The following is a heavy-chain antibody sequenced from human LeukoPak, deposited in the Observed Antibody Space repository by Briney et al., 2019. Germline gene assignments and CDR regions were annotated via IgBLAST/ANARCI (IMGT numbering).Heavy chain of an antibody. CDR3: ASWNARIAAAGTTYFDY. J-gene: IGHJ4*02. V-gene: IGHV3-30*19. Sequence: QPGRSLRLSCAASGFTFSSYGMHWVRQAPGKGLEWVTVISYDGSNKYYADSVKGRFTISRDNSKNTLYLQMNSLRAEDTAVYYCASWNARIAAAGTTYFDYWGQGTLVTVSS. CDR1: GFTFSSYG. CDR2: ISYDGSNK. D-gene: IGHD6-13*01.